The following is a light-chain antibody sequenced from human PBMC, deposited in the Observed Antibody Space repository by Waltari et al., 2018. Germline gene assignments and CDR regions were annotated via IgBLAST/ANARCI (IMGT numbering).Light chain of an antibody. CDR1: PSAIRGNT. V-gene: IGLV1-44*01. J-gene: IGLJ1*01. Sequence: QSVLTQPPSASGTPGQRVTLSCSGSPSAIRGNTVCWYQQLPGTAPKLLIHSNDQRPSGVPDRFSGFKSGTSASLAISGLQSEDEGEYFCAAWDDSLTYVFGTGTKVTVL. CDR3: AAWDDSLTYV. CDR2: SND.